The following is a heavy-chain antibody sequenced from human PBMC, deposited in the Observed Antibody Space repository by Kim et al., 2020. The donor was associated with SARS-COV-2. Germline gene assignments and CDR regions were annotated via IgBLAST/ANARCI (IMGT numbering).Heavy chain of an antibody. CDR2: VYYTGST. V-gene: IGHV4-59*01. J-gene: IGHJ5*02. D-gene: IGHD6-19*01. CDR3: ARDRYTSGPHRLDP. CDR1: GGSISNYY. Sequence: SETLSLTCTVSGGSISNYYWSWIRQPPGKGLEWIGHVYYTGSTNYNPSLTSRVTISLDTSKNQFSLQLTSVTAADTAVYYCARDRYTSGPHRLDPWGQGTLVTVSS.